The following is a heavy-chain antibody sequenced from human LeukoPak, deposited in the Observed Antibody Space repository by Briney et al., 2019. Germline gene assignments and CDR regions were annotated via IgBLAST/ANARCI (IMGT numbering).Heavy chain of an antibody. D-gene: IGHD5-24*01. J-gene: IGHJ4*02. CDR2: IKQDGSKK. Sequence: GGSLRLSSAASGFTFSSDWMTWVRQAPGKGLEWVANIKQDGSKKSYVDSVKGRFTISRDNAKNSLYLQMNSLRAEDTAIYYCTRVGYIDEGIDYWGQGTLVTVSS. CDR1: GFTFSSDW. CDR3: TRVGYIDEGIDY. V-gene: IGHV3-7*04.